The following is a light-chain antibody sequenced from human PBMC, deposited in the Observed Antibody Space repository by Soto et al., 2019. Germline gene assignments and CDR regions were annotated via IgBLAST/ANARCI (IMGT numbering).Light chain of an antibody. CDR1: SSNIGAYD. CDR2: GHS. CDR3: QSYDSSLSGYV. Sequence: QSVLTQPPSVSGAPGHRVTISCTGSSSNIGAYDVHWYQQLPGTAPKLLIYGHSNRPSGVPDRFSGSKSGTSASLTITGLQAEDEADYYCQSYDSSLSGYVFGSGTKVTVL. V-gene: IGLV1-40*01. J-gene: IGLJ1*01.